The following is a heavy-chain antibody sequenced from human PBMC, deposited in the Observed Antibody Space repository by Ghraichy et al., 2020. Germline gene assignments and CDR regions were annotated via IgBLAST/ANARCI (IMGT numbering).Heavy chain of an antibody. J-gene: IGHJ2*01. V-gene: IGHV4-39*02. CDR1: GGSITSGTYD. CDR3: ARDATVTTRYFDL. CDR2: IFYRGTT. Sequence: SETLSLTCTVSGGSITSGTYDWAWIRQPPGQGLEWIGSIFYRGTTYYNPSLKSRVTMSVDTALKNFSLKLSSVTAADTAVYYCARDATVTTRYFDLWGRGTLVTVSS. D-gene: IGHD4-17*01.